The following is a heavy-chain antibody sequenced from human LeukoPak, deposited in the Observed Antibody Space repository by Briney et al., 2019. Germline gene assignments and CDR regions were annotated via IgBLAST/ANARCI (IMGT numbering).Heavy chain of an antibody. Sequence: GGSLRLSCAASGFTFSSYGMHWVRQAPGKGLEWVAFIRYDGSNKYYADSVKGRFTISRDNSKNTLYLQMNSLRAEDTAVYYCAKDLWPYAYYYDSSADYWGQGTLSPSPQ. CDR1: GFTFSSYG. CDR2: IRYDGSNK. J-gene: IGHJ4*02. CDR3: AKDLWPYAYYYDSSADY. D-gene: IGHD3-22*01. V-gene: IGHV3-30*02.